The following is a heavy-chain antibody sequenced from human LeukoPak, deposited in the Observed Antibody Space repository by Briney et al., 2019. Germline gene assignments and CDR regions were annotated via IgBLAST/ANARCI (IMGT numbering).Heavy chain of an antibody. CDR3: ARHVAYYYDSSGYPDF. D-gene: IGHD3-22*01. CDR2: VYYTGST. J-gene: IGHJ4*02. CDR1: GGSISSYY. Sequence: SETLSLTCTVSGGSISSYYWSWIRQPPGKGLEWLGSVYYTGSTFHNPSLTRRVTIPVYTSKNQFSLRLTSVTAADTDIYYCARHVAYYYDSSGYPDFWGQGTLVTVSS. V-gene: IGHV4-59*05.